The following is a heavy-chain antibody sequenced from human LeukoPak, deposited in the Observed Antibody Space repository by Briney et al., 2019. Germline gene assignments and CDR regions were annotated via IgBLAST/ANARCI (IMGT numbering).Heavy chain of an antibody. V-gene: IGHV3-53*05. CDR1: GFTVSSNS. D-gene: IGHD6-13*01. CDR2: IYSGGNT. CDR3: ARVEGSSSWYGY. Sequence: GGSLRLSCTVSGFTVSSNSMSWVRQAPGKGLEWVSFIYSGGNTHYSDSVKGRFTISRDNSKNTLYLQMNSLRAEDTAVYYCARVEGSSSWYGYWGQGTLVTVSS. J-gene: IGHJ4*02.